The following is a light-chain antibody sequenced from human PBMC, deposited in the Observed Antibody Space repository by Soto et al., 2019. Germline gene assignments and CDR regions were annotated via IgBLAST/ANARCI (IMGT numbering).Light chain of an antibody. CDR1: QSISTS. J-gene: IGKJ2*01. V-gene: IGKV1-39*01. Sequence: DIQMTLSPSSLSASVGDRVTVTCQSSQSISTSLNWYQQKPWKAPKLLIDAASSLGDGVPSRFNSSRSSTHVTLTISSIQPDDCATYYCQQSYNSPLFTFGQGTKVAIK. CDR2: AAS. CDR3: QQSYNSPLFT.